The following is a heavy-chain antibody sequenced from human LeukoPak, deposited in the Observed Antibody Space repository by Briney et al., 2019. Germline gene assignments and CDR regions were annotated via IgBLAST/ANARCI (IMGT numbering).Heavy chain of an antibody. D-gene: IGHD6-19*01. J-gene: IGHJ4*02. V-gene: IGHV3-23*01. Sequence: PGGSVRLSCAASGFTFSSYSMSWVRQAAGRGGEWVSSISGSGSSTYYADSVKGRFTISRDNSKNTLYLQMNSLRAEDTAVYYCAKDFSLVAGTYFDYWGQGTLVTVSS. CDR2: ISGSGSST. CDR1: GFTFSSYS. CDR3: AKDFSLVAGTYFDY.